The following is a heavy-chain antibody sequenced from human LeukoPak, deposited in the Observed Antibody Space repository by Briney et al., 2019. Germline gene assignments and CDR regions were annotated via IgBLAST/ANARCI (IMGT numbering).Heavy chain of an antibody. V-gene: IGHV3-48*03. D-gene: IGHD3-22*01. J-gene: IGHJ4*02. CDR3: TRDRYYYDSSGHPYYFDY. CDR1: GLTFTSYE. Sequence: GGSLRLSCAASGLTFTSYEMNWVRQAPGKGLEWVSYISSSGSIIYYADSVKGRFTISRDNAKNSLYLQMNSLRAEDTAVYYCTRDRYYYDSSGHPYYFDYWGQGALVTVSS. CDR2: ISSSGSII.